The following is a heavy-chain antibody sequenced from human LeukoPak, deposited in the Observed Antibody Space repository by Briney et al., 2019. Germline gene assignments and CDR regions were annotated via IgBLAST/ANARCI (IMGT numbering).Heavy chain of an antibody. V-gene: IGHV3-11*01. Sequence: GGSLRLSCAASGFTFSDYYMSWIRQAPGKGLEWVSYISSSGSTIYYADSAKGRFTISRDNAKNSLYLQMNSLRAEDTAVYYCARVRGSYSRGTYYFDYWGQGTLVTVSS. J-gene: IGHJ4*02. CDR2: ISSSGSTI. CDR3: ARVRGSYSRGTYYFDY. CDR1: GFTFSDYY. D-gene: IGHD1-26*01.